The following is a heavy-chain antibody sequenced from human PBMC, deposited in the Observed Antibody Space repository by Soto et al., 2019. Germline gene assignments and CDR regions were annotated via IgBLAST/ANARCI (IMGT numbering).Heavy chain of an antibody. Sequence: GGSLRLSCAASGFTFDYYAMHWVRQVPGKGLEWVSGINWNSSSIGYGDSVKGRFAISRDNAKNSLHLQMNSLSAEDTAFYYCVKDESINWYSGHFRHWGQGTLVTVSS. D-gene: IGHD6-13*01. CDR1: GFTFDYYA. CDR3: VKDESINWYSGHFRH. CDR2: INWNSSSI. J-gene: IGHJ1*01. V-gene: IGHV3-9*01.